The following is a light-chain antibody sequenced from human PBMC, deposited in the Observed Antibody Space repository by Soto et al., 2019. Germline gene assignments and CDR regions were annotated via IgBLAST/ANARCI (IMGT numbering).Light chain of an antibody. CDR3: QSYDISLHNYV. Sequence: QSVLTQPPSVSGAPGQRVSISCTGSTSNIGAPYDVHWYQHLPGTAPKLLIYGDNNRPSGVPDRFSGSKSGTSASLAITRLQADDEADYYCQSYDISLHNYVFGTGTKGTV. V-gene: IGLV1-40*01. CDR2: GDN. J-gene: IGLJ1*01. CDR1: TSNIGAPYD.